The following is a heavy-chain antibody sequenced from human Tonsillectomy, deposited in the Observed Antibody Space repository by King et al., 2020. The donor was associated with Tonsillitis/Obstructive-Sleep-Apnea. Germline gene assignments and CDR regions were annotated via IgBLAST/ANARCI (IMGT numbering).Heavy chain of an antibody. D-gene: IGHD3-3*01. CDR1: GFTFSSYV. CDR2: ISYDGSNK. Sequence: VQLVESGGGVVQPGRSLRLSCAVSGFTFSSYVMHWVRQAPGKGLEWVAVISYDGSNKYYADSVKGRFTISRDNAKNTLYLQMNSLRGEDTAVYYCARDVTAYYDFWSGPENYGMDVWGQGTTVTVSS. J-gene: IGHJ6*02. V-gene: IGHV3-30*04. CDR3: ARDVTAYYDFWSGPENYGMDV.